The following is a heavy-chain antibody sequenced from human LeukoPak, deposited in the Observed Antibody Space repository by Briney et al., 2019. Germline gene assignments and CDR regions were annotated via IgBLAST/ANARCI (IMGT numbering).Heavy chain of an antibody. V-gene: IGHV1-69*13. CDR3: ARTPFTPPFDF. CDR2: IIPIFGTA. CDR1: GCTFSSYA. Sequence: ASVKVSCKASGCTFSSYAISWVRQAPGQGLEWMGGIIPIFGTANYAQKFQGRVTITAAESTSTAYMELSSLRSEDTAVYYCARTPFTPPFDFWGQGTLVTVSS. J-gene: IGHJ4*02.